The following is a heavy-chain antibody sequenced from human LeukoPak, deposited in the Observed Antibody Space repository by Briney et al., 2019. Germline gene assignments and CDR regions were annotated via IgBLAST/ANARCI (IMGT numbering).Heavy chain of an antibody. Sequence: GGSLRLSCAASGFTFISYAMSWVRQAPGKGLEWVSAISGRGGSTYYADSVEGRFTSSRDSAKNFLALQMHSLRAEDTAVYYCTGGSDKVLSGEYYYYMDVWGTGTTVTVSS. V-gene: IGHV3-23*01. CDR1: GFTFISYA. D-gene: IGHD2/OR15-2a*01. CDR2: ISGRGGST. CDR3: TGGSDKVLSGEYYYYMDV. J-gene: IGHJ6*03.